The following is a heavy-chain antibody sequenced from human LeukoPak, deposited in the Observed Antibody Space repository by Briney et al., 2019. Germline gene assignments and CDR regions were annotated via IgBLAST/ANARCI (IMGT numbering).Heavy chain of an antibody. D-gene: IGHD4-11*01. V-gene: IGHV1-46*01. CDR2: INPSGGST. CDR1: GYTFTTYY. CDR3: ARDLLTVTTDYYYYGMDV. J-gene: IGHJ6*02. Sequence: ASVTVSSKASGYTFTTYYMHWVRQAPGQGLEWMGLINPSGGSTSYAQKFQGRVTMTRDTSTSTVYMELSSLRSEDTAVYYCARDLLTVTTDYYYYGMDVWGQGTTVTVSS.